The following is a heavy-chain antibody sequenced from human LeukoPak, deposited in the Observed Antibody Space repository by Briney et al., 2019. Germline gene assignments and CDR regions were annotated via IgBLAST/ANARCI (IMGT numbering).Heavy chain of an antibody. CDR2: IVVGSGNT. CDR1: GFTFTSSA. CDR3: AREGSSWYRY. Sequence: SVKVSCKASGFTFTSSAMQWVRQARGQRLEWIGWIVVGSGNTNYAQKFQGRVTITADESTSTAYMELSSLRSEDTAVYYCAREGSSWYRYWGQGTLVTVSS. D-gene: IGHD6-13*01. V-gene: IGHV1-58*02. J-gene: IGHJ4*02.